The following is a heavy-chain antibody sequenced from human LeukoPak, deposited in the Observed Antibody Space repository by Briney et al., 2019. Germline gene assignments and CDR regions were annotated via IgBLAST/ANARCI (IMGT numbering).Heavy chain of an antibody. J-gene: IGHJ3*02. CDR1: GFTFDDYA. D-gene: IGHD3-22*01. CDR3: AKDLSGYYDSSGYYMGLNDAFDI. Sequence: PGRSLRLSCAASGFTFDDYAMHWVRHAPGKGLEWVSGISWNSGSIGYADSVKGRFTISRDNAKNSLYLQMNSLRAEDTALYYCAKDLSGYYDSSGYYMGLNDAFDIWGQGTMVTVSS. CDR2: ISWNSGSI. V-gene: IGHV3-9*01.